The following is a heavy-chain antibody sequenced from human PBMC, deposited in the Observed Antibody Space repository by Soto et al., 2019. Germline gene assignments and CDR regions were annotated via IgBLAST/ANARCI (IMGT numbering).Heavy chain of an antibody. J-gene: IGHJ4*02. CDR3: ARDRLSDDYDSSGYIDY. CDR1: GFTFSSYG. D-gene: IGHD3-22*01. CDR2: IWYDGSNK. Sequence: LRLSCAASGFTFSSYGMHWVRQAPGKGLEWVAVIWYDGSNKYYADSVKGRFTISRDNSKNTLYLQMNSLRAEDTAVYYCARDRLSDDYDSSGYIDYWGQGTLVTVSS. V-gene: IGHV3-33*01.